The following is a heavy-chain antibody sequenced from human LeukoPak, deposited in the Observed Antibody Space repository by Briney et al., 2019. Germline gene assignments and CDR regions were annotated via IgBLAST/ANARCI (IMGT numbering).Heavy chain of an antibody. CDR3: ARDQQWLDHETYFDY. CDR1: GFTFSDYY. Sequence: GGSLRLSCAASGFTFSDYYMSWIRQALGRGLEWVSYISSSGSTIYYADSVKGRFTISRDNAKNSLYLQMNSLRAEDTAVYYCARDQQWLDHETYFDYWGQGTLVTVSS. D-gene: IGHD6-19*01. J-gene: IGHJ4*02. CDR2: ISSSGSTI. V-gene: IGHV3-11*01.